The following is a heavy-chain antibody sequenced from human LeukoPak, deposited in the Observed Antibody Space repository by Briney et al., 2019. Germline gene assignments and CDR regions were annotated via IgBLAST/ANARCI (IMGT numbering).Heavy chain of an antibody. CDR2: IYYSGST. V-gene: IGHV4-59*08. D-gene: IGHD5-24*01. Sequence: SETLSLTCTVSGGSISSYYWSWIRQPPGKGLEWIGYIYYSGSTNYNPSLKSRVTISVDTSKNQFSLKLSSVTAADTAVYYCARLGRDGYNSNWGQGTLVTVSS. CDR1: GGSISSYY. J-gene: IGHJ4*02. CDR3: ARLGRDGYNSN.